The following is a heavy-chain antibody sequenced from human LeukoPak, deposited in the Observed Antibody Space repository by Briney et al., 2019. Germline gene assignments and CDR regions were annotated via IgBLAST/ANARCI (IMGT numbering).Heavy chain of an antibody. V-gene: IGHV6-1*01. CDR3: ARDTSLGYCSGGSCPSLYYYYGMDV. CDR1: GDSVSSNSAA. Sequence: SQTLSLTCAISGDSVSSNSAAWNWIRQTPSRGLEWLGRTYYRSKWYNDYAVSVKSRITINPDTSKNQFSLQLNSVTPEDTAVYYCARDTSLGYCSGGSCPSLYYYYGMDVWGQGTTVTVSS. J-gene: IGHJ6*02. CDR2: TYYRSKWYN. D-gene: IGHD2-15*01.